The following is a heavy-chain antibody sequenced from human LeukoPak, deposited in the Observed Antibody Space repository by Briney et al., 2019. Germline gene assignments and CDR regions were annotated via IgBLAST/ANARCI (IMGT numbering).Heavy chain of an antibody. CDR2: ISYDGKKI. V-gene: IGHV3-30*04. D-gene: IGHD5-18*01. CDR1: GFTFSDYS. CDR3: ARDGTTAMARVDY. J-gene: IGHJ4*02. Sequence: GRSLRLSCAASGFTFSDYSMHWVRQAPGKGLEWVAVISYDGKKIFYADSVTGRFTISRDNSKNTVDLQMNSLRAEDTAVYYCARDGTTAMARVDYWGQGTLVTVSS.